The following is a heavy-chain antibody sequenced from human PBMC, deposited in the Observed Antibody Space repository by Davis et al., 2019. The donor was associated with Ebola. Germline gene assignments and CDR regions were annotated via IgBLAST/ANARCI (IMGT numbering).Heavy chain of an antibody. CDR2: ISGSGGST. V-gene: IGHV3-23*01. CDR1: GFTFSSYA. J-gene: IGHJ4*02. D-gene: IGHD1-1*01. CDR3: ARWKIGHEYIDY. Sequence: GGSLRLSCAASGFTFSSYAMSWVRQAPGKGLEWVSAISGSGGSTYYADSVKGRFTISRDNSKNTLYLQMNSLRAEDTAVYYCARWKIGHEYIDYWGQGTLVTVSS.